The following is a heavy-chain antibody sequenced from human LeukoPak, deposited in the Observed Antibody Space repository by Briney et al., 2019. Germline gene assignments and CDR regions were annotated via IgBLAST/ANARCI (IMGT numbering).Heavy chain of an antibody. CDR3: ARERGTMDV. CDR2: INHNGNVN. Sequence: GGSLRLSCAASGFTFSSYWMNWARQAPGKGLEWVASINHNGNVNYYVDSVKGRFTISRDNAKNSLYLQMSNLRAEDTAVYYCARERGTMDVWGQGTTVTVSS. V-gene: IGHV3-7*03. J-gene: IGHJ6*02. CDR1: GFTFSSYW. D-gene: IGHD3-16*01.